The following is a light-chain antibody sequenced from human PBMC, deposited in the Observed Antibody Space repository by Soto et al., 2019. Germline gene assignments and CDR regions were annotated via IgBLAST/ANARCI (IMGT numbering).Light chain of an antibody. J-gene: IGKJ2*01. V-gene: IGKV3-20*01. CDR2: GAS. CDR1: QSVRSSF. CDR3: QQYGSSPYT. Sequence: EIVVTQSPGTLSLSPGERATLSCRASQSVRSSFLAWYQQKPGQAPRLLIYGASSSATGIPDRFSGSGSGTDLTLTISRLEPEDFAVYYCQQYGSSPYTFGHGTKLEIK.